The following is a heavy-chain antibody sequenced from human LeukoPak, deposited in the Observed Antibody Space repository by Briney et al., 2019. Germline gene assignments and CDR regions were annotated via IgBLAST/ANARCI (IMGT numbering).Heavy chain of an antibody. CDR1: GYTLTELS. V-gene: IGHV1-24*01. CDR3: ATAPYYYYGMDV. Sequence: ASVKASCKVSGYTLTELSMHWVRQAPGKGLEWMGGFDPEDGETIYAQKFQGRVTMTEDTSTDTAYMELSSLRSEDTAVYYCATAPYYYYGMDVWGQGTTVTVSS. J-gene: IGHJ6*02. CDR2: FDPEDGET.